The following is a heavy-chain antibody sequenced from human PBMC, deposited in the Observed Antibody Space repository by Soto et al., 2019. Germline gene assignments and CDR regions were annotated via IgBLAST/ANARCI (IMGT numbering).Heavy chain of an antibody. CDR1: GGSISSGGYY. CDR2: IYYSGST. V-gene: IGHV4-31*03. Sequence: LSLTCTVSGGSISSGGYYWSWIRQHPGKGLEWIGYIYYSGSTYYNPSLKSRVTISVDTSKNQFSLKLSSVTAADTAVYYCARAPSRDIVVVVAATYFDYWGQGTLVTVSS. CDR3: ARAPSRDIVVVVAATYFDY. J-gene: IGHJ4*02. D-gene: IGHD2-15*01.